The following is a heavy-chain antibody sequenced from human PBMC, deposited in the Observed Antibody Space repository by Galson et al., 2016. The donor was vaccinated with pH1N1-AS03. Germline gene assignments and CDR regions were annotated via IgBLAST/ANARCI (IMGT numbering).Heavy chain of an antibody. J-gene: IGHJ6*03. D-gene: IGHD3-10*01. CDR3: AKAYITYYYYMDV. CDR1: GFTSNEYA. CDR2: ISWNGFNT. V-gene: IGHV3-9*02. Sequence: SLRLSCAASGFTSNEYAMHWVRQSPGKGLEWVSGISWNGFNTDYGDSVKGRFIISRHNARNSPFLQMDSLRPEDTAFYSCAKAYITYYYYMDVWGKGTTVTVSS.